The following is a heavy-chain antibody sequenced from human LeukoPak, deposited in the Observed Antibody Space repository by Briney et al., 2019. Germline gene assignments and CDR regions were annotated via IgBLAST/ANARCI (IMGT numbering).Heavy chain of an antibody. CDR1: GFTFSSYW. CDR3: AKDSLLTVVSPVAAS. V-gene: IGHV3-7*01. CDR2: IKQDGSEK. D-gene: IGHD4-23*01. Sequence: GSLRLSCAASGFTFSSYWMSWVRQAPGKGLEWVANIKQDGSEKYYVDSVKGRFAISRDNAKNSLFLQMNALSVEDTAVYYCAKDSLLTVVSPVAASWGQGIQVTVSS. J-gene: IGHJ5*02.